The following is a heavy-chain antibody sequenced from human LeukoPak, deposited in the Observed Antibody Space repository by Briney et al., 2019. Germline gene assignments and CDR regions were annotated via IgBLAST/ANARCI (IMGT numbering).Heavy chain of an antibody. V-gene: IGHV5-10-1*01. CDR3: ARHGTNYDILTGHIDY. CDR1: GYSFTSYW. Sequence: GESLMISCKGSGYSFTSYWISWVRPMPGKGLEWMGRIDPSDSYTNYSPSFQGHVIISADKSISTAYLQWSSLKASDTAMYYCARHGTNYDILTGHIDYWGQGTLVTVSS. CDR2: IDPSDSYT. J-gene: IGHJ4*02. D-gene: IGHD3-9*01.